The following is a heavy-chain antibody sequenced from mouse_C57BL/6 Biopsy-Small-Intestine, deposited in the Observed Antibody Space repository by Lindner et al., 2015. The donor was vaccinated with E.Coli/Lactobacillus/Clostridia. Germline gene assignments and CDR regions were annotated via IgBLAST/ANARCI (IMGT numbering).Heavy chain of an antibody. J-gene: IGHJ4*01. V-gene: IGHV1-82*01. CDR2: IYPGDGDT. CDR1: GYAFSSSW. Sequence: VQLQESGPELVKPGASVKISCKASGYAFSSSWMNWMKQRPGKGLEWIGRIYPGDGDTDYNGKFKGKATLTADKSSSTAYVQLSSLTSEDSAVYFCARDLHYYGTSRGAMDYWGQGTSVTVSS. D-gene: IGHD1-1*01. CDR3: ARDLHYYGTSRGAMDY.